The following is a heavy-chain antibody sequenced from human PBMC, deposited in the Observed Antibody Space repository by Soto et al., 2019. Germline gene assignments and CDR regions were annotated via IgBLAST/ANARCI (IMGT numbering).Heavy chain of an antibody. J-gene: IGHJ4*02. Sequence: QVQLVQSGAEVKQPGSSVKVSCKASGGTFSSYAISWVRQAPGQGLEWMGGIIPIFGTANYAQKFQGRVTITADESTSTAYMELSSLRSEDTAVYYCASQKSYYYDSSGYSYWGQGTLVTVSS. V-gene: IGHV1-69*01. CDR3: ASQKSYYYDSSGYSY. CDR1: GGTFSSYA. D-gene: IGHD3-22*01. CDR2: IIPIFGTA.